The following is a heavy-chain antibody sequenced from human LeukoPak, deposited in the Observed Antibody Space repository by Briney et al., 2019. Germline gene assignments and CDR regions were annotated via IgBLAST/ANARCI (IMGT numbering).Heavy chain of an antibody. D-gene: IGHD5-12*01. CDR3: ARGGYSGGQGSSFDY. CDR1: GYTFTNYP. J-gene: IGHJ4*02. V-gene: IGHV7-4-1*02. Sequence: GASVKVSCKTSGYTFTNYPIIWVRQAPGQGLECMGWINTNTGNPTFVQGFTGRFVFSLDTSVSAAYLQISSLKAEDTAVYYCARGGYSGGQGSSFDYWGQGTLVTVSS. CDR2: INTNTGNP.